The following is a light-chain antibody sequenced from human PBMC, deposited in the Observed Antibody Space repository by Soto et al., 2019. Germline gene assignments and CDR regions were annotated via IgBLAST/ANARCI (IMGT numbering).Light chain of an antibody. Sequence: QSALTQPASVSGSPGQSITISCTGTSSDVGYYNYVSWYQQHPGTAPKLMIFEVSNRPSGVSYRFSGSKSGNTASLTISGLQAEDEADYHCSSYTTSSTWVFGGGTQLTVL. CDR2: EVS. CDR1: SSDVGYYNY. CDR3: SSYTTSSTWV. V-gene: IGLV2-14*01. J-gene: IGLJ3*02.